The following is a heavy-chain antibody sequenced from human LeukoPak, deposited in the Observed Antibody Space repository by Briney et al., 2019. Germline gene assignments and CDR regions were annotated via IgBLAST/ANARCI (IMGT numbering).Heavy chain of an antibody. D-gene: IGHD4-17*01. Sequence: PSETLSLTCTVSGGSITSYYWSWIRQPPGKGLEWIGYIYYSGSTNYNPSLKSRLTISVDASKNQFSLKLSSVTATDTAVYFCASLTTVTQGYFDSWGQGTLVTVSS. J-gene: IGHJ4*02. V-gene: IGHV4-59*08. CDR1: GGSITSYY. CDR2: IYYSGST. CDR3: ASLTTVTQGYFDS.